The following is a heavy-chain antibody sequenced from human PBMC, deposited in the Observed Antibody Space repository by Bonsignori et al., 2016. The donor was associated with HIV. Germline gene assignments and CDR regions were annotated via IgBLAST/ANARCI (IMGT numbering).Heavy chain of an antibody. V-gene: IGHV1-69*01. CDR3: ASEAGWHSNYRLGPLGF. CDR2: IIPLFGRA. Sequence: WVRQAPGQGLEWMGGIIPLFGRADYAQKFQGRVTITADESATTVYMTLSSLTSEDTAVYYCASEAGWHSNYRLGPLGFWGQGALVTVSS. D-gene: IGHD4-11*01. J-gene: IGHJ4*02.